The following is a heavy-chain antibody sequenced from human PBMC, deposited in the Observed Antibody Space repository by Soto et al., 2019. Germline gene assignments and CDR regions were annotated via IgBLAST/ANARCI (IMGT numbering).Heavy chain of an antibody. J-gene: IGHJ5*02. Sequence: GASVKVSCKASGGTFSSYAISWVRQAPGQGLEWMGGIIPIFGTANYAQKFQGRVTITADKSTSTAYMELSSLRSEDTAVYYWARETIAARPLGWFDPWGQGTLVTVSS. CDR3: ARETIAARPLGWFDP. CDR1: GGTFSSYA. V-gene: IGHV1-69*06. D-gene: IGHD6-6*01. CDR2: IIPIFGTA.